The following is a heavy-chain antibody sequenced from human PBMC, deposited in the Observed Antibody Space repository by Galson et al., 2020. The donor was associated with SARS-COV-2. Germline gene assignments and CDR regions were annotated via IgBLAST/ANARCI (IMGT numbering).Heavy chain of an antibody. J-gene: IGHJ4*02. Sequence: GESLKISCAASGFTFRVFAMTWVRQAPGKGLEWVSTVSATGGATYYADSVKGRFTISRDNSKNTLYLQVNSLRAEDTAVYYCATGDQRPLTYFAYWGQGTLVTVSS. CDR1: GFTFRVFA. V-gene: IGHV3-23*01. D-gene: IGHD3-9*01. CDR2: VSATGGAT. CDR3: ATGDQRPLTYFAY.